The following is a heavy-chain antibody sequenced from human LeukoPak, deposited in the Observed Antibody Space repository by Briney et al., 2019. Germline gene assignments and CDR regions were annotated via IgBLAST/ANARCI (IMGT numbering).Heavy chain of an antibody. D-gene: IGHD3-22*01. CDR1: GFTVSSNY. V-gene: IGHV3-53*01. J-gene: IGHJ5*02. Sequence: GGSLRLSCAASGFTVSSNYMSWVRQAPGKGLEWVSVIYSGGSTYYADSVKGRFTISRDNSKNTLYLQMNSLRAEDTAVYYCARESYDSGWFDPWGQGTLVTVSS. CDR2: IYSGGST. CDR3: ARESYDSGWFDP.